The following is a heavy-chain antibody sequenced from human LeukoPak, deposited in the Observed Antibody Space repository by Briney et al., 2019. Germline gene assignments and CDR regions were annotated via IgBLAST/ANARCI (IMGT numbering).Heavy chain of an antibody. CDR2: IYYSGST. V-gene: IGHV4-39*01. D-gene: IGHD1-26*01. CDR3: ARGLGGSYLRKTRRLNDY. Sequence: SETLSLTCTVSDGSISSSSYYWGWIRQPPGKGLEWIGSIYYSGSTYYNPSLKSRVTISVDTSKNQFSLKLSSVTAADTAVYYCARGLGGSYLRKTRRLNDYWGQGTLVTVSS. J-gene: IGHJ4*02. CDR1: DGSISSSSYY.